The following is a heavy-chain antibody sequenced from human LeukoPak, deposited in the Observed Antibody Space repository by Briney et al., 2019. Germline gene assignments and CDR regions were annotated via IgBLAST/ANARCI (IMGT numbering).Heavy chain of an antibody. CDR1: GFTSSSYA. CDR3: AKDPLRGFAIYYFDY. D-gene: IGHD2-15*01. J-gene: IGHJ4*02. V-gene: IGHV3-23*01. Sequence: GGSLRLSCAASGFTSSSYAMSWVRQAPGKGLEWVSAISGSGGSTYYADSVKGQFTISRDNSKNTLYLQMNSLRAEDTAVYYCAKDPLRGFAIYYFDYWGQGTLVTVSS. CDR2: ISGSGGST.